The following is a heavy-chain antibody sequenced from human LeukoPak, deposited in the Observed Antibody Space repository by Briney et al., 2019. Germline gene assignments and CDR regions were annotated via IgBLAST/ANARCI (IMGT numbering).Heavy chain of an antibody. CDR1: GGSVSGYS. J-gene: IGHJ4*02. CDR3: ARVAHLRFGIVRGAFDY. V-gene: IGHV4-34*01. Sequence: SETLSLTCAVYGGSVSGYSWSWIRQPPGKGLEWIGEINHSGSTNYNPSLKSRVTISVDTSKNQFSLKLSSVTAADTAVYYCARVAHLRFGIVRGAFDYWGQGTLVTVSS. CDR2: INHSGST. D-gene: IGHD3-10*01.